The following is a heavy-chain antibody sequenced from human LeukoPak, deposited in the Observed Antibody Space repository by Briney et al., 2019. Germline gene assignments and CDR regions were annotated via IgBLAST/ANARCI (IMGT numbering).Heavy chain of an antibody. CDR3: AREGVVAAPYYFDY. V-gene: IGHV4-4*07. D-gene: IGHD2-2*01. CDR1: GGSISSYY. CDR2: IYTSGSS. Sequence: PSETLSLTCTVSGGSISSYYWSWIRQPAGKGLEWIGRIYTSGSSNYNPSLKSRVTMSVDTSKNQFSLKLSSVTAADTAVYYCAREGVVAAPYYFDYWGQGTLVTVSS. J-gene: IGHJ4*02.